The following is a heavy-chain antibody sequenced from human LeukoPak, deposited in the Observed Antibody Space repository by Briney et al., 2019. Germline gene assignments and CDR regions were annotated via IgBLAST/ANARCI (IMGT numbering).Heavy chain of an antibody. V-gene: IGHV4-39*01. CDR2: IYYSGST. J-gene: IGHJ4*02. D-gene: IGHD3-3*01. CDR1: GGSVSSPIFY. CDR3: ARRGRVDDFWSGYYTGLFDY. Sequence: SETLSLTCSVSGGSVSSPIFYWNWIRQHPGKGLEWIGSIYYSGSTYYNPSLKSRVTISVDTSKNQFSLKLSSVTAADTAVYYCARRGRVDDFWSGYYTGLFDYWGQGTLVTVSS.